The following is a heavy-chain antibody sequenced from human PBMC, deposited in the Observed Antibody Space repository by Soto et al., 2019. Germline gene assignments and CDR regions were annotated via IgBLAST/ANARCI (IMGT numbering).Heavy chain of an antibody. Sequence: GSLRLSCAVTGFTVSRNYINWVRQAPGKGLEWVSVIYSGGDTYYADSVTGRFTISRDNSKNTVYLQMNSLRAEDTAVYYCATGDYHDTSGPVSDAFDVWGQGTMVNVS. CDR1: GFTVSRNY. CDR2: IYSGGDT. J-gene: IGHJ3*01. V-gene: IGHV3-66*01. D-gene: IGHD3-22*01. CDR3: ATGDYHDTSGPVSDAFDV.